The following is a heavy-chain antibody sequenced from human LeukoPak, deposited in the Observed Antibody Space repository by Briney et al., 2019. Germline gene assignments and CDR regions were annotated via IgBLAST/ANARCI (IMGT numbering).Heavy chain of an antibody. CDR3: ARADTKRGYSYGAFDY. D-gene: IGHD5-18*01. V-gene: IGHV3-30-3*01. CDR1: GFTFSSYA. Sequence: GRSLRLSCAASGFTFSSYAMHWVRQAPGKGLEWVAVISYDGGNKYYADSVKGRFTISRDNSKNTLYLQMNSLRAEDTAVYYCARADTKRGYSYGAFDYWGQGTLVTVSS. CDR2: ISYDGGNK. J-gene: IGHJ4*02.